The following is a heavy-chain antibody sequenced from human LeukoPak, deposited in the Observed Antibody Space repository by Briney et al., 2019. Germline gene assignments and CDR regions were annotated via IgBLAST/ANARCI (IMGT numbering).Heavy chain of an antibody. CDR3: ARALNPLPGTYYFDY. CDR1: GASINSHY. J-gene: IGHJ4*02. CDR2: IYISGST. Sequence: SATLSLTCTVSGASINSHYWSWIRQPAGKGLEWIGRIYISGSTNYNSSLQSRVTMSVDTSKNQFSLKLTSVTAADTAVYYCARALNPLPGTYYFDYWGQGTLVTVS. D-gene: IGHD2-15*01. V-gene: IGHV4-4*07.